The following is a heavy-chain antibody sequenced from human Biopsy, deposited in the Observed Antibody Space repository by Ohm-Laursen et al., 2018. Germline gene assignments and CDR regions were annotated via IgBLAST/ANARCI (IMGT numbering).Heavy chain of an antibody. CDR1: GGSIGSFF. Sequence: GTLSLTCTVSGGSIGSFFWSWMRQPPGKGLEWIGYIYYSGSTNYNPSLRSRITISVDRSKNQFSLELSSVTAADTAVYYFARVGAGAPSIDYFDYWGQGALVTVSS. J-gene: IGHJ4*02. D-gene: IGHD1-26*01. V-gene: IGHV4-59*01. CDR2: IYYSGST. CDR3: ARVGAGAPSIDYFDY.